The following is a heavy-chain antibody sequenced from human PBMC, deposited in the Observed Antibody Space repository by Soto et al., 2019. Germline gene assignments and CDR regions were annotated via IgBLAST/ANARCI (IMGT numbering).Heavy chain of an antibody. CDR1: GFTFSNAW. Sequence: GSLRLSCAASGFTFSNAWMSWVRQAPGKGLEWVGRIKSKTDGGTTDYAAPVKGRFTISRDDSKNTLYLQMNSLKTEDTAVYYCTTDRYYDSSGYLIPFYWGQGTLVTVSS. V-gene: IGHV3-15*01. D-gene: IGHD3-22*01. CDR2: IKSKTDGGTT. CDR3: TTDRYYDSSGYLIPFY. J-gene: IGHJ4*02.